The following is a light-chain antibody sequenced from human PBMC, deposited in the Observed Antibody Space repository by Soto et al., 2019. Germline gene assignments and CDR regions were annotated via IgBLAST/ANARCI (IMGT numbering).Light chain of an antibody. V-gene: IGLV1-40*01. CDR1: SSNIGAGYN. J-gene: IGLJ3*02. CDR3: QSYDSRLGAWV. CDR2: GNS. Sequence: QSVLTQPPSVSGAPGQRVTISCTGSSSNIGAGYNVHWYQQLPGTAPKLLIYGNSNRPSGVPDRFSGSKSRTSASLAITGLQAEDEADYYCQSYDSRLGAWVFGGGTELTVL.